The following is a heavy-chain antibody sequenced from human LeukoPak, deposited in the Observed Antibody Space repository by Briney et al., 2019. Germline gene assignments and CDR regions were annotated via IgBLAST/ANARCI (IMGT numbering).Heavy chain of an antibody. CDR3: ARTYSSGWPPTVYYFDY. J-gene: IGHJ4*02. CDR1: GGSISIYY. Sequence: SETLSLTCTVSGGSISIYYWSWIRQPAGKGLEWIGRIYTSGTTHYNPSLKSRVTMSVDTSKNQFSLMLSSVTAADTAVYYCARTYSSGWPPTVYYFDYWGQGTLVTVSS. CDR2: IYTSGTT. V-gene: IGHV4-4*07. D-gene: IGHD6-19*01.